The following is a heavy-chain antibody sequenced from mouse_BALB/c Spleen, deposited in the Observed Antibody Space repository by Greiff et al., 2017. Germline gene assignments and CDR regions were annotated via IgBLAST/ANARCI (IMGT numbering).Heavy chain of an antibody. V-gene: IGHV7-3*02. CDR3: ARDILGYWYFDV. CDR2: IRNKANGYTT. D-gene: IGHD4-1*01. J-gene: IGHJ1*01. Sequence: EVQRVESGGGLVQPGGSLRLSCATSGFTFTDYYMSWVRQPPGKALEWLGFIRNKANGYTTEYSASVKGRFTISRDNSQSILYLQMNTLRAEDSATYYCARDILGYWYFDVWGAGTTVTVSS. CDR1: GFTFTDYY.